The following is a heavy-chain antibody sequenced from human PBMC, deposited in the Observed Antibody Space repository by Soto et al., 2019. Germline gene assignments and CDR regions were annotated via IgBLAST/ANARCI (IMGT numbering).Heavy chain of an antibody. V-gene: IGHV3-23*01. CDR3: TWTGTNWFAS. D-gene: IGHD1-1*01. Sequence: PGGSLRLSCAASGFTFSSYDMSWVRQAPGKGLEWVSAISGSGGSTYYADSVKGRFTISRDNSKNTLYLQMNSLKTEDTAVYYCTWTGTNWFASWGQGTLVTVSS. J-gene: IGHJ5*01. CDR1: GFTFSSYD. CDR2: ISGSGGST.